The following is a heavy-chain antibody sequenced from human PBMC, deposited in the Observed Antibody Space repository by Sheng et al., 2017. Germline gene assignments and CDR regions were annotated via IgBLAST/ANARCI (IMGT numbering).Heavy chain of an antibody. CDR3: ASCDYPESGAFDI. V-gene: IGHV4-38-2*01. Sequence: QVQLQESGPGLVKPSETLSLTCAVSGYSISSGYYWGWIRQPPGKGLEWIGSIYHSGSTYYNPSLKSRVTISVDTSKNQFSLKLSSVTAADTAVYYCASCDYPESGAFDIWGQGTMVTVSS. D-gene: IGHD4-17*01. J-gene: IGHJ3*02. CDR2: IYHSGST. CDR1: GYSISSGYY.